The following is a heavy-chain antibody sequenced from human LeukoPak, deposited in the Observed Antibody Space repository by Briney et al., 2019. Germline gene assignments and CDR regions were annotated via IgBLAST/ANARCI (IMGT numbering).Heavy chain of an antibody. J-gene: IGHJ4*02. CDR2: ITANGGGT. Sequence: PGGSLRLSCAASGLTFSSYAMNWVRQAPGKGLEWVSAITANGGGTYYADSVKGRFTISRDNSKNTLYLQMNSLRADDTAVYYCANSVTGARFGDYWGQGPLVTVSS. V-gene: IGHV3-23*01. CDR1: GLTFSSYA. D-gene: IGHD6-19*01. CDR3: ANSVTGARFGDY.